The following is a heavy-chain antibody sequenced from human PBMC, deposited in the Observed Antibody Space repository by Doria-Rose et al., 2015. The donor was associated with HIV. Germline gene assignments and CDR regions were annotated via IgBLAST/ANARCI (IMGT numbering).Heavy chain of an antibody. D-gene: IGHD6-13*01. V-gene: IGHV2-26*01. CDR2: IFSDDER. CDR1: GVSLSSPGMG. J-gene: IGHJ4*02. CDR3: ARIKSSRWYHKYYFDF. Sequence: QVQLAQSGPVLVKPTETLTLTCTVSGVSLSSPGMGVSWIRQPPGKALEWHANIFSDDERSYKTSLKSRLTISRGTSKSQVVLTMTDMDPVDTATYYCARIKSSRWYHKYYFDFWGQGTLVIVSA.